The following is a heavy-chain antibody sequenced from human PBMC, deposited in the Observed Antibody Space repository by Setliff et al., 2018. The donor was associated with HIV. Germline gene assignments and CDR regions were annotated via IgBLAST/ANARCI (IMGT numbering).Heavy chain of an antibody. CDR1: GGSISSYY. D-gene: IGHD2-15*01. Sequence: SETLSLTCTVSGGSISSYYWSWIRQPPGKGLEWIGYIYYSGSTKYNPSLKSRVTISADTSKNQFSLKLSSVTAADTAVYYCARGPYCSGGSCYSSLDYWGQGTLVTVPQ. V-gene: IGHV4-59*01. CDR3: ARGPYCSGGSCYSSLDY. CDR2: IYYSGST. J-gene: IGHJ4*02.